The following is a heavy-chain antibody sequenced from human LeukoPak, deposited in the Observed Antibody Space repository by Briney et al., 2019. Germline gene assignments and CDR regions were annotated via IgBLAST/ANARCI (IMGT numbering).Heavy chain of an antibody. V-gene: IGHV3-74*01. J-gene: IGHJ4*02. CDR1: GFTFSSYW. D-gene: IGHD4-11*01. Sequence: GGSLRLSCAASGFTFSSYWMHWVRQAPGKGLVWVSRISTDGSSTSYADSVKGRFTISRDNSKNTLSLQMNSLRAEGTAVYYCAKGLTTLDYWGQGTLVTVSS. CDR2: ISTDGSST. CDR3: AKGLTTLDY.